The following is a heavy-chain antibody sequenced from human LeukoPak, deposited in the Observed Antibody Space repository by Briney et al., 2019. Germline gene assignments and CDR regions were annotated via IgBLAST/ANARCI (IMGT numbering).Heavy chain of an antibody. D-gene: IGHD5-24*01. Sequence: ASVKVSCKASGYTFTSYGISWVRQAPGQGLEWMGGIIPIFGTANYAQKFQGRVTITADESTSTAYMELSSLRSEDTAVYYCARGKLRDGYNCWGQGTLVTVSS. V-gene: IGHV1-69*13. CDR2: IIPIFGTA. CDR1: GYTFTSYG. J-gene: IGHJ4*02. CDR3: ARGKLRDGYNC.